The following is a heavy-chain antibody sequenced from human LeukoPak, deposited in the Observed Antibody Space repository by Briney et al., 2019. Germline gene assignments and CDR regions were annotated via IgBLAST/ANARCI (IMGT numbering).Heavy chain of an antibody. CDR2: IRYDGSTK. CDR1: GFTFSSYG. V-gene: IGHV3-30*02. Sequence: GGSLRLSCAASGFTFSSYGMHWVRQAPGKGLEWVAFIRYDGSTKYYADSVKGRFTISRDNSKNTLYLQMNSLRAEDTAVYYCAKDGSFFYYYMDVWGKGTTVTVSS. J-gene: IGHJ6*03. CDR3: AKDGSFFYYYMDV. D-gene: IGHD3-3*01.